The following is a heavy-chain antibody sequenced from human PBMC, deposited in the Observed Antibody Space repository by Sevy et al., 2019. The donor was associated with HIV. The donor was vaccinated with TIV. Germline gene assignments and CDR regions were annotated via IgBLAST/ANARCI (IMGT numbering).Heavy chain of an antibody. CDR1: GFTFSSYA. Sequence: VGSLRLSCTASGFTFSSYAMHWVCQAPGKGLEWVAVISYDGSNKYYADSVKGRFTISRDNSKNTLYLQMNSLRAEDTAVYYCARELGAHYYYYGMDVWGQGTTVTVSS. CDR3: ARELGAHYYYYGMDV. CDR2: ISYDGSNK. D-gene: IGHD3-16*01. V-gene: IGHV3-30-3*01. J-gene: IGHJ6*02.